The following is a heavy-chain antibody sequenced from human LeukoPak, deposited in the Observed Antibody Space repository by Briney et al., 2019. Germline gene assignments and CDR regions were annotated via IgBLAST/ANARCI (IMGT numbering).Heavy chain of an antibody. Sequence: SGALVPPRTCPGGSISSYYWSWSRAPPREGPEGVWYIHYSGSTNYNPSLKSRVTISVDTAKNQFSLKLSSVTAADTGVYYCSRAFLGFGGGYYRPGFAFDIWGQGTMVTVSS. D-gene: IGHD3-3*01. CDR3: SRAFLGFGGGYYRPGFAFDI. J-gene: IGHJ3*02. CDR2: IHYSGST. CDR1: GGSISSYY. V-gene: IGHV4-59*01.